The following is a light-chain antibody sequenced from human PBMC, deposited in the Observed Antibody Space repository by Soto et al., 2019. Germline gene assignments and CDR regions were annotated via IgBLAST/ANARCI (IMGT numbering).Light chain of an antibody. J-gene: IGKJ1*01. CDR2: DVS. V-gene: IGKV1-5*01. Sequence: DIQMTQSPSTLSASVGDRVVITCRASQSISRWLAWYQQKPGKAPKLLIYDVSSLESGVPSRFSGSGSGTEFTLTIRSLRPEDFASYYCQHYNGYSPGTFGQGTKVEIK. CDR3: QHYNGYSPGT. CDR1: QSISRW.